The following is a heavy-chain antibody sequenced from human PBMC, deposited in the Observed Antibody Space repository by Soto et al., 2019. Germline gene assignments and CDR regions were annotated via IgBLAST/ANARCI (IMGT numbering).Heavy chain of an antibody. J-gene: IGHJ5*02. V-gene: IGHV3-21*01. CDR3: ARGGVYGGNSHPGWLDP. Sequence: EVQLVESGGGLVKPGGSLRLSCAASGFTFSNYAMNWVRQAPGKGLEWVASISSSSNYIYYADSLKDRFTVSRDNAKNSLHLQVDSLRAEDTAVYYCARGGVYGGNSHPGWLDPWGQGTLVTVSS. CDR2: ISSSSNYI. CDR1: GFTFSNYA. D-gene: IGHD4-17*01.